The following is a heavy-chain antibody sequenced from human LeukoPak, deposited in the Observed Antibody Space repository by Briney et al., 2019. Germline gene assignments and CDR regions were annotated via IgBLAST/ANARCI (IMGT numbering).Heavy chain of an antibody. V-gene: IGHV3-9*03. J-gene: IGHJ4*02. D-gene: IGHD3-22*01. Sequence: PGRSLRLSCAASGFTFDDYAMHWVRQAPGKGLEWVSGISWNSGSIGYADSVKGRFTISRDNAKNSLYLQMNSLRAEDMALYYCAKDSLRYYDSSGSTYYFDYWGQGTLVTVSS. CDR2: ISWNSGSI. CDR1: GFTFDDYA. CDR3: AKDSLRYYDSSGSTYYFDY.